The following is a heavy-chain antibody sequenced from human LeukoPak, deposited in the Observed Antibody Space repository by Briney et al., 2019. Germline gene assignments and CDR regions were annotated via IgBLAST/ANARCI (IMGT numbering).Heavy chain of an antibody. CDR2: IRYDGSNK. V-gene: IGHV3-30*02. J-gene: IGHJ4*02. Sequence: GGSLRLSCVASGFIFSSYGMSWVRQAPGKGLEWVAFIRYDGSNKYYADSVKGRFTISRDNSKNTLYLQMNSLRAEDTAVYYCAKGEIVVVTNWGQGTLVTVSS. CDR3: AKGEIVVVTN. D-gene: IGHD2-21*02. CDR1: GFIFSSYG.